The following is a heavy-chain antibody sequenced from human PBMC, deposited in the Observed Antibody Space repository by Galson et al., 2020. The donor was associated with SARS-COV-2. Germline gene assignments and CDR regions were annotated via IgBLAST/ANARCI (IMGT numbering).Heavy chain of an antibody. D-gene: IGHD1-26*01. J-gene: IGHJ3*02. CDR3: ARTRSGSYREAFDS. Sequence: AGSLRLTCAASGFTFSSYAIYWGRHAPRKGLQWVAVISYDGSTSYYADSVKSRFTISRDNSKNTLFLQMNSLRPDDTAVYYCARTRSGSYREAFDSWGEATMVIVSS. CDR1: GFTFSSYA. V-gene: IGHV3-30*04. CDR2: ISYDGSTS.